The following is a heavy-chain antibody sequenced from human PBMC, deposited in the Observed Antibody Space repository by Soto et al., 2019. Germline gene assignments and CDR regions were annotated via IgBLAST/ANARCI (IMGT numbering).Heavy chain of an antibody. CDR2: IYYSGST. J-gene: IGHJ6*02. CDR3: ARDQRYYGSGSYYTYYYYGMDV. Sequence: FETLSLTCTVSGGSIRSYYWIWIRQPPGGGLEWIGYIYYSGSTNYNPSLKSRVTISVDTSKNQFSLKLSSVTAADTAVYYCARDQRYYGSGSYYTYYYYGMDVWGQGTTVTVSS. CDR1: GGSIRSYY. V-gene: IGHV4-59*01. D-gene: IGHD3-10*01.